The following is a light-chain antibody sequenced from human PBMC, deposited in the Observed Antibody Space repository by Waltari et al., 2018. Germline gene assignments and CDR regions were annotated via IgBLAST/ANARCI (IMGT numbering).Light chain of an antibody. CDR1: QRVLYNSNDKNY. CDR3: QQYYRSRT. Sequence: DIVMTQFPDSLAVSLGERATINCKSSQRVLYNSNDKNYLAWYQQKPGQPPKLLIYWASTRESGVPDRFSGSGSGTDFTLTISSLQAEDVAVYYCQQYYRSRTFGQGTKVEIK. CDR2: WAS. V-gene: IGKV4-1*01. J-gene: IGKJ1*01.